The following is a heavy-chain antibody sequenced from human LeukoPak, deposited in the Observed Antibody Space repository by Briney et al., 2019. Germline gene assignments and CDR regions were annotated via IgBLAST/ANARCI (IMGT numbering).Heavy chain of an antibody. J-gene: IGHJ5*02. CDR1: GGSISSYY. Sequence: SETVSLICTVWGGSISSYYWMWLRQPPGKGRECIGYIDCSWSTNYNPSLKSRVTISVDTSKNQFSLKLSSVTAAGTAVYNCARERTAVVTPGGWSDPWGPGNLVTVSS. CDR3: ARERTAVVTPGGWSDP. V-gene: IGHV4-59*01. CDR2: IDCSWST. D-gene: IGHD4-23*01.